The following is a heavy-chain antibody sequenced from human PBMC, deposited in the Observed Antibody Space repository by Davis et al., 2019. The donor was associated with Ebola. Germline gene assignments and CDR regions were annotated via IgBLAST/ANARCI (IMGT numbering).Heavy chain of an antibody. D-gene: IGHD2-15*01. CDR1: GFTFSSYE. CDR2: ISSSGSTI. V-gene: IGHV3-48*03. Sequence: PGGSLRLSCAASGFTFSSYEMNWVRQAPGKGLEWVSYISSSGSTIYYADSVKGRFTISRDNAKNSLYLQMNSLRAEDTAVYYCARGDVVVAATLDYWGQGTLVTVSS. J-gene: IGHJ4*02. CDR3: ARGDVVVAATLDY.